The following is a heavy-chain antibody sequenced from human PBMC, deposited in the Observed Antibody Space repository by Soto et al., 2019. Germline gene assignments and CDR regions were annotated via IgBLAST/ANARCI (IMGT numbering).Heavy chain of an antibody. CDR3: ARDSDVIAARPISLGWCDP. V-gene: IGHV1-46*01. CDR1: GYTFTSYY. CDR2: INPSGGST. Sequence: ASVKVSCKASGYTFTSYYMHWVRQAPGQGLEWMGIINPSGGSTSYAQKFQGRVTMTRDTSTSTVYMELSSLRSEDTAVYYCARDSDVIAARPISLGWCDPWGQGTLVTVSS. D-gene: IGHD6-6*01. J-gene: IGHJ5*02.